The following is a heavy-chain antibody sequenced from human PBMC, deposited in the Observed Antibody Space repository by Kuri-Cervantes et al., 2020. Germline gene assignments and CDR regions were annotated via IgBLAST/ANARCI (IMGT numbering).Heavy chain of an antibody. J-gene: IGHJ6*02. V-gene: IGHV4-31*03. D-gene: IGHD3-3*01. CDR1: GGSISSGGYY. CDR3: ARGQGAILALLDI. Sequence: LRLSCTVSGGSISSGGYYWNWIRQHPGKGLEWIGYMYYSGSTYYNPSLKSRVTISVDTSKNQFSLKVNSVTAADTAVYYCARGQGAILALLDIWGQGTTVTVSS. CDR2: MYYSGST.